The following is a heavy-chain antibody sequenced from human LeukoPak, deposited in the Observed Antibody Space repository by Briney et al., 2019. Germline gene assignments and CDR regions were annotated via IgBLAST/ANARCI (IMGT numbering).Heavy chain of an antibody. CDR1: GFTFSSYV. CDR3: ARDSNYYGDYLGDYYYYYMDV. V-gene: IGHV3-30*04. CDR2: ISYDGSNK. Sequence: GGSLRLSCAASGFTFSSYVMHWVRQAPGKGLEWVAVISYDGSNKYYADSVKGRFTISRDNSKNTLYLQMNSLRAEDTAVYYCARDSNYYGDYLGDYYYYYMDVWGKGTTVTVSS. D-gene: IGHD4-17*01. J-gene: IGHJ6*03.